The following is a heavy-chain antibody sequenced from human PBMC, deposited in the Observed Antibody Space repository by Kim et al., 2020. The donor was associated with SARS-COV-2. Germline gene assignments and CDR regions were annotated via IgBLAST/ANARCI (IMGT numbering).Heavy chain of an antibody. D-gene: IGHD6-13*01. V-gene: IGHV4-59*13. J-gene: IGHJ4*02. Sequence: SETLSLTCTVSGGSSSSYYWSWIRQPPGKGLEWIGYIYDSGSTNYNPSLKSRVTISLDKSKNQFSLKLSSVTAADTAVYYCARGDSSSWHFDYWGQGTLVTVSS. CDR1: GGSSSSYY. CDR3: ARGDSSSWHFDY. CDR2: IYDSGST.